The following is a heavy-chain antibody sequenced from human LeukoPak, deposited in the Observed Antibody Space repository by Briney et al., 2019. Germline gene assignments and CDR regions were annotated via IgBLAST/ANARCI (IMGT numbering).Heavy chain of an antibody. Sequence: SETLSLTCAFSGSSINSYYWSWIRQPPGKGLEGIGYNYYGGPTNSNPSLKSRVTISVDTSKNQFSLKLTSVTAADTAVYYCARAVHSSSALDYWGQGILVTVSS. CDR2: NYYGGPT. CDR3: ARAVHSSSALDY. D-gene: IGHD6-13*01. CDR1: GSSINSYY. J-gene: IGHJ4*02. V-gene: IGHV4-59*01.